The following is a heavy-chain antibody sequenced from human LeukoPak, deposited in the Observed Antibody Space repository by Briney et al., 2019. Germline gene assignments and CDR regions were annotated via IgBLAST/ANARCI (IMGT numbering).Heavy chain of an antibody. Sequence: PGESLRLSCAASGFTFSDYYMSWIRQAPGKGLEWLSYISSSGSTHYYADSVKGRFTISRDNAKNSLSLQMNSLRAEDTAVYYCARAITNYGYIFDYWGQGTLVTVSS. J-gene: IGHJ4*02. CDR2: ISSSGSTH. D-gene: IGHD5-18*01. V-gene: IGHV3-11*04. CDR3: ARAITNYGYIFDY. CDR1: GFTFSDYY.